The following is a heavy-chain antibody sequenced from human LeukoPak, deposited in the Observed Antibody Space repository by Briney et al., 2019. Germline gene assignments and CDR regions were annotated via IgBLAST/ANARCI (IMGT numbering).Heavy chain of an antibody. CDR3: ASSSYYDILTGYFPYYFDY. CDR2: ISHSGNT. J-gene: IGHJ4*02. CDR1: GDSISSGAYS. Sequence: TPSQTLSLTCAGSGDSISSGAYSWSWIRQPPGKGLEWIGDISHSGNTYYNPSLKSRVTMSVDRSNNQFSLKLSSVTAADPAVYYCASSSYYDILTGYFPYYFDYWGQGTLVTVSS. D-gene: IGHD3-9*01. V-gene: IGHV4-30-2*01.